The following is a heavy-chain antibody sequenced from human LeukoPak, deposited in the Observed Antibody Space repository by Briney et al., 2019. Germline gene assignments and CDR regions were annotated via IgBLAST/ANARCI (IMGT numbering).Heavy chain of an antibody. V-gene: IGHV3-74*01. CDR1: GFTFSSYW. CDR2: INSDGSST. Sequence: GGSLRLSCAASGFTFSSYWMHWVRQAPGKGLVGVSRINSDGSSTSYADSVKGRFTISRDNAKNTLYLQMNSLRAEDTAVYYCAREAMVRGACFDYWGQGTLVTVSS. J-gene: IGHJ4*02. D-gene: IGHD3-10*01. CDR3: AREAMVRGACFDY.